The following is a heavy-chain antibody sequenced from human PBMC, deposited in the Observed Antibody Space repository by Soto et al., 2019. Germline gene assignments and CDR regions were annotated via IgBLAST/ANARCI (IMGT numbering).Heavy chain of an antibody. CDR1: GFTPDTYV. J-gene: IGHJ4*02. CDR3: ATRITIFGVVISDY. CDR2: FGGSGGRT. V-gene: IGHV3-23*01. D-gene: IGHD3-3*01. Sequence: GGSLRLSCAASGFTPDTYVMTWVRQAPGKGLEWVSAFGGSGGRTYYADSVKGRFTVSRDSHNNTLFLQMNSLRAEDTAVYYCATRITIFGVVISDYWGQGTLVTVSS.